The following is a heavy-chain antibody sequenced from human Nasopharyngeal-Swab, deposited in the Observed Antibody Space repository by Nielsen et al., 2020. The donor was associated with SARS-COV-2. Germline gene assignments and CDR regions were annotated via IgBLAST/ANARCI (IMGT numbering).Heavy chain of an antibody. D-gene: IGHD3-16*02. Sequence: GESLKISCSVSGFFFSRFAMHWVRQAPGKGLEYVSTINDYGNRITYADSVRGRFTISRDISKNTLYLQMSSLTTEDTAVYYCVRDLPRSYRFDNWGQGTMVTVSS. CDR1: GFFFSRFA. CDR2: INDYGNRI. J-gene: IGHJ3*02. CDR3: VRDLPRSYRFDN. V-gene: IGHV3-64D*08.